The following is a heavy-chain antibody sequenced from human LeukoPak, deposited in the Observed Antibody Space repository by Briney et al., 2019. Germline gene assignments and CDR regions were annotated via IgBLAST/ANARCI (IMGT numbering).Heavy chain of an antibody. CDR2: INHSGST. J-gene: IGHJ4*02. Sequence: SETLSLTCADYGGSFSGYYWSWIRQPPGKGLEWIGEINHSGSTNYNPSLKSRVTISVDTSKNQFSLKLSSVTAADTAVYYCARGPTYYDILTGSYYFDYWGQGTLVTVSS. D-gene: IGHD3-9*01. CDR3: ARGPTYYDILTGSYYFDY. V-gene: IGHV4-34*01. CDR1: GGSFSGYY.